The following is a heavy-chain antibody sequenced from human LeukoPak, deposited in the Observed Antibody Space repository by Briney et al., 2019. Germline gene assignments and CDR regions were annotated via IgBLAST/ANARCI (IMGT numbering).Heavy chain of an antibody. Sequence: GASVKVSCKASGYTFSSFYLHWVRQAPGQGLEWMGIITPNTGDTTYAPKFQDRLFMTRDRSTSTVYMELHSLRSEDTAVYYCARSRNYYRVYFDNWGQGTLVPVSS. CDR3: ARSRNYYRVYFDN. CDR2: ITPNTGDT. D-gene: IGHD3-10*01. J-gene: IGHJ4*02. V-gene: IGHV1-46*01. CDR1: GYTFSSFY.